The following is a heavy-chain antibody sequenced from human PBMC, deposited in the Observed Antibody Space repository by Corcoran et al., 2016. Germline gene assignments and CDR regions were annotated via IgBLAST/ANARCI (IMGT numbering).Heavy chain of an antibody. CDR1: GYTFTSYA. CDR3: ARGASLPVWLVRGRDWFDP. D-gene: IGHD6-19*01. J-gene: IGHJ5*02. V-gene: IGHV1-3*01. CDR2: INAGNGNT. Sequence: QVQLVQSGAEVKKPGASVKVSCKASGYTFTSYAMHWVRQAPGQRLEWMGWINAGNGNTKYSQKFQGRVTITRDTSASTAYMELSSLRSEDTAVYYCARGASLPVWLVRGRDWFDPWGQGTLVTVSS.